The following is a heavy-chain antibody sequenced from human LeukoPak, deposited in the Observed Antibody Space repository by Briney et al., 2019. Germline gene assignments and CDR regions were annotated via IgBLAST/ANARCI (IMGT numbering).Heavy chain of an antibody. V-gene: IGHV3-21*01. Sequence: GGSLRLSCAASGFTFSSYSMNWVRQAPGKGLEWVSSISSSSSYIYYADSVKGRFTISRDNAKNALYLQMNSRRAEDTAVYYCARDPKGPDDYVPDYWGQGTLVPVSS. CDR2: ISSSSSYI. CDR3: ARDPKGPDDYVPDY. J-gene: IGHJ4*02. CDR1: GFTFSSYS. D-gene: IGHD4-17*01.